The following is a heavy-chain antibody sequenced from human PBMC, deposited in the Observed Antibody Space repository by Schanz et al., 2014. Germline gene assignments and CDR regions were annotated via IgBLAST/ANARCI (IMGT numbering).Heavy chain of an antibody. CDR3: ARGGATRFDY. J-gene: IGHJ4*02. Sequence: VQLVESGGGLVQPGGSLRLSCAASGFSFSRSGMHWVRQAPGKGLEWVSYISSSSSTIYYADSVKGRFTISRDNAKNSLYLQMNSLRDEDTAVYYCARGGATRFDYWGQGTLVTVSS. V-gene: IGHV3-48*02. CDR2: ISSSSSTI. CDR1: GFSFSRSG. D-gene: IGHD1-26*01.